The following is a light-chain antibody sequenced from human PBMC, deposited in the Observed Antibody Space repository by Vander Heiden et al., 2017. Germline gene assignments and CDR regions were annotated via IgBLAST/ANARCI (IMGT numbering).Light chain of an antibody. CDR2: QDS. V-gene: IGLV3-1*01. Sequence: SYELTQPPSVSVSPGQTASITCSGDKWGDKYACWYQQKPGQSPVLVIYQDSKRPSGIPERFSGSNSGNTATLTISGTQAMDEADYYCQAWDSSKGVFGTGTKVTVL. J-gene: IGLJ1*01. CDR3: QAWDSSKGV. CDR1: KWGDKY.